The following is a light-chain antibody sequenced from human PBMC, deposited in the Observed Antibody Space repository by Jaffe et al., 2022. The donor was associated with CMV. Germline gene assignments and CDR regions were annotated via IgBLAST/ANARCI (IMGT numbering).Light chain of an antibody. J-gene: IGLJ3*02. CDR2: EVT. V-gene: IGLV2-23*02. Sequence: QSALNQPASVSGSPGQSITISCTGTSSDIGTYNLVSWYQQPPGKAPKLIIYEVTERPSGVSNRFSGSKSGNTASLTISGLQAEDEADYYCCSHAGRGSVVFGGGTKLTVL. CDR3: CSHAGRGSVV. CDR1: SSDIGTYNL.